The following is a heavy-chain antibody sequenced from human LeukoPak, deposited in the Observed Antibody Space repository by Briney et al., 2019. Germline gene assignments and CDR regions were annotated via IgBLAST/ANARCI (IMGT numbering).Heavy chain of an antibody. V-gene: IGHV5-51*01. J-gene: IGHJ3*02. CDR1: GFRFTCYW. D-gene: IGHD2-2*01. CDR2: IYPGESDT. CDR3: ARRVGYCSSTSCYRAFDI. Sequence: GVALKISFNGSGFRFTCYWIGWLRPMPGKGLGWMGIIYPGESDTRYSPSFQGQVTISATKSISTADLQWSSLKASDTAMYYGARRVGYCSSTSCYRAFDIWGQGTMVTVSS.